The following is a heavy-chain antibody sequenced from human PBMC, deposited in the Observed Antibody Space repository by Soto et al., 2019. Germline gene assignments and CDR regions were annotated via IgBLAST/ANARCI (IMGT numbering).Heavy chain of an antibody. Sequence: TVSGASMSDYYGSWIRQSPGKGLEHIGYLHYSGSANYNPSLKSRVTISMDTSKNQFSLNLNSVTAADTAIYYCARSGHTFAGVVWGQGIPVTVSS. D-gene: IGHD3-16*01. CDR3: ARSGHTFAGVV. CDR2: LHYSGSA. V-gene: IGHV4-59*01. J-gene: IGHJ4*02. CDR1: GASMSDYY.